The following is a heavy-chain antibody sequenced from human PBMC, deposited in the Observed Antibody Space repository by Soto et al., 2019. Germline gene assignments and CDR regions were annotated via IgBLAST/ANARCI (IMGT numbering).Heavy chain of an antibody. V-gene: IGHV4-30-2*01. J-gene: IGHJ5*02. CDR2: IYQSGVT. CDR3: AGMPYTSGLRFDP. D-gene: IGHD6-19*01. Sequence: SETLSLTCNLSGDSYSISTYSWSWIRQPPGKALQWIGFIYQSGVTSYNPSLASRVSISLDRSNNQCSLKLKSVTAADTAVYFCAGMPYTSGLRFDPWGPGTLVTVS. CDR1: GDSYSISTYS.